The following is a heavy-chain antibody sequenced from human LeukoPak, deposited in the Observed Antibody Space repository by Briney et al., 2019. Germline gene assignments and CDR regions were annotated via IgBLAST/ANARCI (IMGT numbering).Heavy chain of an antibody. Sequence: SETLSLTCTVSGGSVSSSTYYWGWIRQPPGKGLEWIGSIYYSGSTYYNPSLKSRVTISVDTSKNQFSLKLSSVTAADTAVYYCAREGHYDYGDSFDYWGQGTLVTVSS. CDR2: IYYSGST. CDR1: GGSVSSSTYY. D-gene: IGHD4-17*01. J-gene: IGHJ4*02. V-gene: IGHV4-39*07. CDR3: AREGHYDYGDSFDY.